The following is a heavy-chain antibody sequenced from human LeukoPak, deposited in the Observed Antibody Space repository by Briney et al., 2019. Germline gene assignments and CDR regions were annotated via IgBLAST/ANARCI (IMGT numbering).Heavy chain of an antibody. J-gene: IGHJ4*02. CDR3: ARTIAAADPFDY. CDR1: GFTFSSYA. CDR2: ISYDGSNK. V-gene: IGHV3-30*07. D-gene: IGHD6-13*01. Sequence: PGGSLRLSCAASGFTFSSYAMHWVRQAPGKGLEGVAVISYDGSNKYYADSVKGRSTNPRDNAKNSLYLNMNSLRAEDKAVYYCARTIAAADPFDYWGQGSVVTVPS.